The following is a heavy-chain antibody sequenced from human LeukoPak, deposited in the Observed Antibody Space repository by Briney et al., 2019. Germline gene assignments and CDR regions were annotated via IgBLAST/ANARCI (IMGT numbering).Heavy chain of an antibody. D-gene: IGHD2-21*01. J-gene: IGHJ4*02. V-gene: IGHV3-15*01. CDR1: GFTFSNAC. CDR3: TPRIADCGGEYNQAY. Sequence: GGSLRLSCAASGFTFSNACMSWVRQAPGKGHEWVGRIKSKTDGRNTDYAAPVKGSFTISRDDPKNTLYLQTDSLNTQDAAVYYCTPRIADCGGEYNQAYRGQRTLVTVSS. CDR2: IKSKTDGRNT.